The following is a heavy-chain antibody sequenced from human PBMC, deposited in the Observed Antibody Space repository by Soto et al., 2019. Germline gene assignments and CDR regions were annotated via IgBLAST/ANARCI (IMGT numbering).Heavy chain of an antibody. V-gene: IGHV1-18*01. CDR1: GYTFTSYG. CDR2: ISAYNGNT. D-gene: IGHD3-3*01. CDR3: ARGIFGGVTIGQYYYYGMDL. Sequence: ASVKVSCKASGYTFTSYGISWVRQAPGQGLEWMGWISAYNGNTNYAQKLQGRVTMTTDTSTSTAYMELRSLRADDTAVYYCARGIFGGVTIGQYYYYGMDLWGQWSWVTVSS. J-gene: IGHJ6*02.